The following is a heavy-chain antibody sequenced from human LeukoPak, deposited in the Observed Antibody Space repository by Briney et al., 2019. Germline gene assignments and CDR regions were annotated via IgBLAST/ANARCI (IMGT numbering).Heavy chain of an antibody. CDR3: VNSLKTVTPNWFDP. V-gene: IGHV3-7*03. CDR2: IKKDVDEK. CDR1: GFTFSSHW. J-gene: IGHJ5*02. Sequence: GGSLRLSCAASGFTFSSHWMTWIRQAPGKGLEWVASIKKDVDEKYYVDSVKGRFTISRDNAKNSLYLHMNSLRAEDTAVYYCVNSLKTVTPNWFDPWGQGTLVTVSS. D-gene: IGHD4-17*01.